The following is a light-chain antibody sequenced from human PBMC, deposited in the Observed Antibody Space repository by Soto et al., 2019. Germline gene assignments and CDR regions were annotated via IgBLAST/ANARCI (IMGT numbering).Light chain of an antibody. CDR3: CSYTSGSTRVI. J-gene: IGLJ2*01. V-gene: IGLV2-14*01. CDR1: NSDVGAYNY. CDR2: EVR. Sequence: QSALTQPPSASGSPGQSVTISCTGTNSDVGAYNYVSWYQQPPGKAPKLIIYEVRNRPSGVSDRFSGSKSGNTASLTISGLQAEDEGDYYCCSYTSGSTRVIFGGGTKVTVL.